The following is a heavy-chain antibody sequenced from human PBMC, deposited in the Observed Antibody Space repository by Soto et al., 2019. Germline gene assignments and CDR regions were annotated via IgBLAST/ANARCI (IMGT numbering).Heavy chain of an antibody. CDR2: INRDGSVQ. D-gene: IGHD2-2*01. J-gene: IGHJ3*01. CDR3: ARDLSPRHTTYCVDAFDF. V-gene: IGHV3-7*05. CDR1: GFTLSTFW. Sequence: EVQLVESGGGLVQPGGSLRLSCEASGFTLSTFWMTWVRQAPGKGLEWVANINRDGSVQNYVDSVDGRFTISRDNAKNVLYLQMDSMRAEAAAFYYSARDLSPRHTTYCVDAFDFCGPGTMVTVSS.